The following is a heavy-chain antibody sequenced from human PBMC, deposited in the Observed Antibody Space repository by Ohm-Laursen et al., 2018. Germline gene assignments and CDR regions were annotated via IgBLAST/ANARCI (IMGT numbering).Heavy chain of an antibody. D-gene: IGHD3-16*01. CDR1: GFTFDAYA. Sequence: SLRLSCTASGFTFDAYAMHWVRQAPGKGLEWVSGISWNSGSMGYADSVKGRFTISRDNAKNSLYLQMNSLRAEDTAVYYCVLGEWLDYWGQGTLVTVSS. V-gene: IGHV3-9*01. CDR2: ISWNSGSM. J-gene: IGHJ4*02. CDR3: VLGEWLDY.